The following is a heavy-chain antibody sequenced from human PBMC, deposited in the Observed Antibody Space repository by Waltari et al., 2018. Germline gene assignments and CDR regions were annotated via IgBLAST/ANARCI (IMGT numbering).Heavy chain of an antibody. V-gene: IGHV3-15*05. Sequence: EVHLVESGGGLVKPGGSVRLSCSASGFPFSTAWMIWVRQSPGKGLEWVGGIKGKTYGERTEYAAPVKGRFNIPRDDSKNTLYLQMNSLKTEDTAVYYCTSRLRIQGHNWFDPLGQGTLVTVSS. CDR3: TSRLRIQGHNWFDP. CDR2: IKGKTYGERT. J-gene: IGHJ5*02. CDR1: GFPFSTAW. D-gene: IGHD2-15*01.